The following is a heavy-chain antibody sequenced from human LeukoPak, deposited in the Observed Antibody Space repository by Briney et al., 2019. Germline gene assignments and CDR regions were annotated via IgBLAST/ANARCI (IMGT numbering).Heavy chain of an antibody. V-gene: IGHV3-7*03. CDR1: GFTFSSYW. D-gene: IGHD4-17*01. J-gene: IGHJ4*02. Sequence: GGSLRLSCAVSGFTFSSYWMSWFRQAPGKGLERVANINQDGSQKFSVDSVKGRFTISRDNAKNSLSLQMNSLRVEDTAVYYCARDWFDGDYDRFDYWGQGTLVTVSS. CDR3: ARDWFDGDYDRFDY. CDR2: INQDGSQK.